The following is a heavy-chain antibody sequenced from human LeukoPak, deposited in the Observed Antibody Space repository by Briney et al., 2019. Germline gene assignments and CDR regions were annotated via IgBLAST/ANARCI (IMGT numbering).Heavy chain of an antibody. D-gene: IGHD6-25*01. Sequence: SETLSLTCAVYGGSFSSYYWSWIRQPPGKGLEWIGEINHGGSTNYSPSLKSRVTISVDTSKNQFSLKLNSVTAADTAVYFCARASSYVYSSEQAAHMDVWGKGTTVTVSS. V-gene: IGHV4-34*01. CDR1: GGSFSSYY. CDR3: ARASSYVYSSEQAAHMDV. CDR2: INHGGST. J-gene: IGHJ6*03.